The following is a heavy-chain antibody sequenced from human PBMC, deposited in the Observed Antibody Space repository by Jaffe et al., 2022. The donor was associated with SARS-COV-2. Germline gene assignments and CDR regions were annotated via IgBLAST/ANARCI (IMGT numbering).Heavy chain of an antibody. CDR3: AKEGLGSGRGMDV. J-gene: IGHJ6*03. CDR1: GFTFSSYA. D-gene: IGHD3-10*01. V-gene: IGHV3-23*04. CDR2: ISGRGIST. Sequence: EVQLVESGGGLVQPGGSLRLSCAASGFTFSSYAMSWVRQAPGKGLEWVSFISGRGISTDHADSVKGRFIISRDNSKNTLYLQVNSLRAEDTAVYYCAKEGLGSGRGMDVWGKGTTVTVSS.